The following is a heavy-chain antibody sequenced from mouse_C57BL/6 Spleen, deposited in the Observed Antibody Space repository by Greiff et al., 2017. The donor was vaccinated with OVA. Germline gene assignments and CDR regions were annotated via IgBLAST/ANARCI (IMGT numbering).Heavy chain of an antibody. V-gene: IGHV1-53*01. CDR1: GYTFTSYW. CDR2: INPSNGGT. Sequence: VQLQQPGTELVKPGASVKLSCKASGYTFTSYWMHWVKQRPGQGLEWIGNINPSNGGTNSNEKFKSQATLTVDTSSSTAYMQLSSLTSEDSAVYYCAREDYYGSRGWYFDVWGTGTTVTVSS. D-gene: IGHD1-1*01. J-gene: IGHJ1*03. CDR3: AREDYYGSRGWYFDV.